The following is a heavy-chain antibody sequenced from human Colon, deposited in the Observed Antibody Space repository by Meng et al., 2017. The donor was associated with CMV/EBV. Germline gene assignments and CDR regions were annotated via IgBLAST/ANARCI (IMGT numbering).Heavy chain of an antibody. CDR1: GFTFDSYA. V-gene: IGHV3-30*04. CDR3: ARAGLSLHNYLDY. Sequence: SLKISCATSGFTFDSYAMHWVRQSPGKGLEWVAIVSFDGKNVYYADSVQGRFTISRDNFKNTLYLQMRSVRVEDTAVYYCARAGLSLHNYLDYWGQGTLVTVSS. J-gene: IGHJ4*02. D-gene: IGHD2/OR15-2a*01. CDR2: VSFDGKNV.